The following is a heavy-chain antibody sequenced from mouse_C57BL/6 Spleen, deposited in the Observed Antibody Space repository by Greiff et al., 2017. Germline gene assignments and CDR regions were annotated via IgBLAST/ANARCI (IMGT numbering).Heavy chain of an antibody. Sequence: VHVKQSVAELVRPGASVKLSCTASGFNIKNTYMHWVKQRPEQGLEWIGRIDPANGNTKYAPKFQGKATITADTSSNTAYLQLSSLTSEDTAIYYCAHYSKGGHYYAMDYWGQGTSVTVSS. CDR1: GFNIKNTY. J-gene: IGHJ4*01. D-gene: IGHD2-5*01. V-gene: IGHV14-3*01. CDR2: IDPANGNT. CDR3: AHYSKGGHYYAMDY.